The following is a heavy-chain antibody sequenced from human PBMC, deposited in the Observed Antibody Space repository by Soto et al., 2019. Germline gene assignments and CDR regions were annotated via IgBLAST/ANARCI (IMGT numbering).Heavy chain of an antibody. J-gene: IGHJ4*02. D-gene: IGHD5-18*01. CDR2: ISGSGGST. Sequence: PGGSLRLSCAASGFTFSSYAMSWVRQAPGKGLEWVSAISGSGGSTYYADSVKGRFTISRDNSKNTLYLQMNSLRAEDTAVYYCAKDLSGGPQYSYDDYWGQGSLVTDSS. CDR3: AKDLSGGPQYSYDDY. CDR1: GFTFSSYA. V-gene: IGHV3-23*01.